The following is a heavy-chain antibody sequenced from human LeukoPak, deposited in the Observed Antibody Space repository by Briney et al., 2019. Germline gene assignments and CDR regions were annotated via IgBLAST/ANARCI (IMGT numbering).Heavy chain of an antibody. Sequence: AETLSLTCTVSGGSISSSSYYWGWIRQPPGKGLEWIGSIYYSGSTYYNPSLKSRVTISVDTSKNQFSLKLSSVTAADTAVYYCARGVVIAPQTFDYWGQGTLVTVSS. D-gene: IGHD2-21*01. CDR1: GGSISSSSYY. CDR3: ARGVVIAPQTFDY. V-gene: IGHV4-39*07. J-gene: IGHJ4*02. CDR2: IYYSGST.